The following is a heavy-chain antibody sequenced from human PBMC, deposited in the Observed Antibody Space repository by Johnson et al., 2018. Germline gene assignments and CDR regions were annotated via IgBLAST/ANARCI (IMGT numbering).Heavy chain of an antibody. J-gene: IGHJ3*02. CDR1: RFTFSASD. CDR2: ITEDGSRK. V-gene: IGHV3-30*18. CDR3: AQGPRHGAFDI. Sequence: QLVQSGGGAVRPGRSMGLPCAASRFTFSASDLHWVRQSPDKGLEWVTHITEDGSRKYSTDSVKGRFTVSRDNSRTPLYLQMNSLSHGDTAIYYWAQGPRHGAFDIWGQGTMGIGSS.